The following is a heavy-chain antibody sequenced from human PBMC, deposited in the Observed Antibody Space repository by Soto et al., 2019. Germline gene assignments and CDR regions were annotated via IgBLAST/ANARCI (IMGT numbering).Heavy chain of an antibody. J-gene: IGHJ4*02. Sequence: SETLSLTCTVSGGSIINYFCNWIRQPAGKGLEWIGRIDNSGSTNYNPSLKSRITMSADTSRNQFSLKLNSVTAADTAVYYCARGGQDFWSGPFDYWGQGALVTVSS. CDR3: ARGGQDFWSGPFDY. D-gene: IGHD3-3*01. CDR2: IDNSGST. V-gene: IGHV4-4*07. CDR1: GGSIINYF.